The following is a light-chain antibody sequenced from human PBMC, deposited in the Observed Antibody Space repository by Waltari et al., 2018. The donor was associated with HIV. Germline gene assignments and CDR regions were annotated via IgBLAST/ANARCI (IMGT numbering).Light chain of an antibody. J-gene: IGLJ3*02. V-gene: IGLV2-14*01. CDR3: NSYTKNNTWV. CDR2: EVR. CDR1: SSDVGGYTY. Sequence: QSALTQPASVSGSPGQSISISCTGTSSDVGGYTYVAWFQQHPGKAPKLMIYEVRNRLSGVSNRFSCSKSGNTASLTISGLQAEDEADYYCNSYTKNNTWVFGGGTRLTVL.